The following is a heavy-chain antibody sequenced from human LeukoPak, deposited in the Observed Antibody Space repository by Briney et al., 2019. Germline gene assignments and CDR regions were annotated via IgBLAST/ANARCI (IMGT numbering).Heavy chain of an antibody. J-gene: IGHJ4*02. CDR3: ARDEDQYSSPY. D-gene: IGHD6-6*01. CDR1: GFTFSSYA. Sequence: GGSLRLSCAASGFTFSSYAMHWVRQASGKGLEYVSAISSNGGSTYYANSVKGRFTISGYNSKNTLYLQMGSLSAEDMAVYYCARDEDQYSSPYWGQGTLVTVSS. CDR2: ISSNGGST. V-gene: IGHV3-64*01.